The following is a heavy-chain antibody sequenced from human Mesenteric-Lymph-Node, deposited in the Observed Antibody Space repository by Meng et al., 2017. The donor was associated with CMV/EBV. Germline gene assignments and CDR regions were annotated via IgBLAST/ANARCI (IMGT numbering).Heavy chain of an antibody. Sequence: ASVKVSCKASGYTFTSYGISWVRQAPGQGLEWMGWISAYNGNTNYAQKLQGRVTMTTDTSTSTAYMELRSLRSDDTAVYYCARDGYQLLVWGALGFDYWGQGTLVTSPQ. CDR1: GYTFTSYG. CDR2: ISAYNGNT. J-gene: IGHJ4*02. D-gene: IGHD2-2*01. CDR3: ARDGYQLLVWGALGFDY. V-gene: IGHV1-18*01.